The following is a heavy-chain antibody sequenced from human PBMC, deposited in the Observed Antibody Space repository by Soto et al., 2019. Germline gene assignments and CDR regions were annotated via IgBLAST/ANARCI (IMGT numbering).Heavy chain of an antibody. CDR3: AGDRGGGGY. D-gene: IGHD3-10*01. Sequence: EVQLVESGGGLIQPGGSLRLSCAVSGFTVSNNYMSWVRQAPGKGLEGVSVIYSGGYTAYGDSVKGRFTISRDNSKNTLSLKMNRWGADARGVFYGAGDRGGGGYWGQGTLVTVSS. V-gene: IGHV3-53*01. CDR1: GFTVSNNY. CDR2: IYSGGYT. J-gene: IGHJ4*02.